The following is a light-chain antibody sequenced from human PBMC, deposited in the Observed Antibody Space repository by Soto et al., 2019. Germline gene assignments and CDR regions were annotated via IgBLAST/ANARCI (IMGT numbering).Light chain of an antibody. V-gene: IGKV1-39*01. CDR1: QSISSY. Sequence: IQLTQSPSSLSASVGDRVTITCRASQSISSYLNWYQQKPGKAPKLLIYAASSLQSGVPSRFSGSGSGTDFTLTISSLQPEDFATYYCHQSYITWTFGQGTKVAIK. CDR2: AAS. J-gene: IGKJ1*01. CDR3: HQSYITWT.